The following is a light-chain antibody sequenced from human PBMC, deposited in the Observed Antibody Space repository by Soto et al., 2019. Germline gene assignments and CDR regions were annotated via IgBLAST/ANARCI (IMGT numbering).Light chain of an antibody. J-gene: IGKJ2*01. Sequence: MTQSPASLSVSPGDGATLSCRASQSVASNVAWYQQRPGQGPRLLIHGASTRAVGVPARFSGSGSGTDFTLTISSLQSEDFAVYYCQQYHNWPPQYTFGQGTKLQIK. CDR1: QSVASN. V-gene: IGKV3-15*01. CDR3: QQYHNWPPQYT. CDR2: GAS.